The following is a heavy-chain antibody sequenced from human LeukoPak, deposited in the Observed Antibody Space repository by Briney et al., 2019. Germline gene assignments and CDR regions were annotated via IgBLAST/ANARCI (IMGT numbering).Heavy chain of an antibody. V-gene: IGHV3-66*01. CDR1: EFSVGSNY. D-gene: IGHD6-19*01. CDR3: AREFRSGYNSRWFDY. Sequence: PGGSLRLSCAASEFSVGSNYMTWVRQAPGKGLEWVSLIYSGGSTYYADSVKGRFTISRDNSKNTLYLQMNSLRVEDTAVYYCAREFRSGYNSRWFDYWGQGTLVTVSS. CDR2: IYSGGST. J-gene: IGHJ5*01.